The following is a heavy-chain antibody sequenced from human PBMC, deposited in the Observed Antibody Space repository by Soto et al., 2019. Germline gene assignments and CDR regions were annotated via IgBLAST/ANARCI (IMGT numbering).Heavy chain of an antibody. CDR1: GGSISSGGYS. V-gene: IGHV4-30-2*01. J-gene: IGHJ4*02. CDR2: IYHSGST. CDR3: ARAAPRYCSGGSCHSGRDY. Sequence: SETLSLTCAVSGGSISSGGYSWNWIRQPPGKGLEWIGYIYHSGSTLYNPSLKSRVTISVDTSKNQSSLKLSSVTAADTAVYYCARAAPRYCSGGSCHSGRDYWGQGTLVTVSS. D-gene: IGHD2-15*01.